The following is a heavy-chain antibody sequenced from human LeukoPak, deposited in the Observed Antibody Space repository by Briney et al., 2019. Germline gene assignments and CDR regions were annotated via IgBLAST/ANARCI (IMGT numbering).Heavy chain of an antibody. J-gene: IGHJ4*02. D-gene: IGHD3-3*01. CDR3: ARDGPGNDFWSGYSY. CDR1: GFTFSSYS. CDR2: ISSSSSYI. Sequence: PGGSLRLSCAASGFTFSSYSMNWVRQAPGKGLEWVSSISSSSSYIYYADSVKGRFTISRDNAKNSLYLQMNSLRAEDTAVYYCARDGPGNDFWSGYSYWGQGTLVTVSS. V-gene: IGHV3-21*04.